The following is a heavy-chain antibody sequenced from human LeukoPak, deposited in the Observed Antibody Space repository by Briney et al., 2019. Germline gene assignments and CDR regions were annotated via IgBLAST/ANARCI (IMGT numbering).Heavy chain of an antibody. CDR1: GFTFSGYG. CDR3: AKDLSSSWEDHDAFDI. V-gene: IGHV3-30*18. CDR2: ISYDGSNK. J-gene: IGHJ3*02. Sequence: GGPLRLSCAASGFTFSGYGMHWVRQAPGKGLEWVAIISYDGSNKYYADSVKGRFTISRDNSKNTLYLQMNSLRAEDTAVYYCAKDLSSSWEDHDAFDIWGQGTMVTVSS. D-gene: IGHD6-13*01.